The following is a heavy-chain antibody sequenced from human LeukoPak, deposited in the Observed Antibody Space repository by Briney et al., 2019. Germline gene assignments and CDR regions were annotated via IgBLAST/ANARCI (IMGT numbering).Heavy chain of an antibody. CDR2: IGWNSGSI. J-gene: IGHJ3*02. CDR1: GFTFDDYA. Sequence: PVGSLRLSCAASGFTFDDYAMHWVRQAPGKGLEWVSGIGWNSGSIDYADSVKGRFTISRDNAKNSLYLQMNSLRAEDTAVYYCVRGSYCSGGSCYRYAFDIWGQGTMVTVSS. V-gene: IGHV3-9*01. CDR3: VRGSYCSGGSCYRYAFDI. D-gene: IGHD2-15*01.